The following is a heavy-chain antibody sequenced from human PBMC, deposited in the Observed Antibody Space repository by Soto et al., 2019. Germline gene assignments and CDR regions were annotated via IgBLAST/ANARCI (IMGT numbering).Heavy chain of an antibody. CDR2: ISDDGSIK. D-gene: IGHD5-18*01. J-gene: IGHJ4*02. CDR3: ARAIETAMDPCDY. V-gene: IGHV3-30-3*01. Sequence: LRLSCAASGFSFTTYAMHWVRQAPGKGLEWVAVISDDGSIKYYADSVKGRFTISRDNSKNTFYLQMNSLRGDDTALYYCARAIETAMDPCDYWGQGALVTVSS. CDR1: GFSFTTYA.